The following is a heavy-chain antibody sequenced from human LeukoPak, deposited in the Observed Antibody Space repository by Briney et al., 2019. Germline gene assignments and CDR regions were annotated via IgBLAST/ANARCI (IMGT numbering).Heavy chain of an antibody. D-gene: IGHD6-13*01. J-gene: IGHJ4*02. Sequence: SQTLSLTCAISGDSVSSNSAAWNWIRQSPSRGLERLGRTYYRSNGYNDYAVSVTGRIAINPDTSKNQFSLQLNSVTPEDTAVYYCARAKGRSPLFDYWGQGTLVTVSS. CDR3: ARAKGRSPLFDY. V-gene: IGHV6-1*01. CDR2: TYYRSNGYN. CDR1: GDSVSSNSAA.